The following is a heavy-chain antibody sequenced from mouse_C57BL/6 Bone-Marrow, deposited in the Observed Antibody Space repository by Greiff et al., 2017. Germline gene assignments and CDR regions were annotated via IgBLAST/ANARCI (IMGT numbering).Heavy chain of an antibody. J-gene: IGHJ3*01. CDR3: ARGGYGYPAWFAY. V-gene: IGHV5-4*03. CDR2: ISDGGSYT. D-gene: IGHD2-2*01. CDR1: GFTFSSYA. Sequence: EVMLVESGGGLVKPGGSLKLSCAASGFTFSSYAMSWVRQTPDKRLEWVATISDGGSYTYYPDNVKGRFTISRDNAKNNLYLQMSHLKSEDTAMYYCARGGYGYPAWFAYWGQGTLVTVSA.